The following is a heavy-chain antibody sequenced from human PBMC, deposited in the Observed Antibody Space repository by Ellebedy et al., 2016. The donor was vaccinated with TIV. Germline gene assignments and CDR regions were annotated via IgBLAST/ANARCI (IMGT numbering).Heavy chain of an antibody. J-gene: IGHJ4*02. Sequence: AASVKVSCKASGGTFSSYAISWVRQAPGQGLEWMGRIIPILGIANYAQKFQGRVTMTEDTSTDTAYMELSSLRSEDTAVYYCATGGSGSYWGYNYWGQGTLVTVSS. CDR2: IIPILGIA. CDR3: ATGGSGSYWGYNY. V-gene: IGHV1-69*04. D-gene: IGHD1-26*01. CDR1: GGTFSSYA.